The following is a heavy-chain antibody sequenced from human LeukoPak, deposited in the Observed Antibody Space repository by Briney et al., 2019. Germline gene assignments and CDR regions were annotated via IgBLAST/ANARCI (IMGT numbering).Heavy chain of an antibody. D-gene: IGHD1-26*01. Sequence: SETLSLTCAVYGGSFSGYYWNWIRQHPGKGLEWIGFTSYSEGTYYNPSLMSRITISVDISQNQFSLKMRDVTAADTAVYFCATADWESFYFDSWGQGALVAVSS. CDR2: TSYSEGT. CDR3: ATADWESFYFDS. V-gene: IGHV4-34*09. J-gene: IGHJ4*02. CDR1: GGSFSGYY.